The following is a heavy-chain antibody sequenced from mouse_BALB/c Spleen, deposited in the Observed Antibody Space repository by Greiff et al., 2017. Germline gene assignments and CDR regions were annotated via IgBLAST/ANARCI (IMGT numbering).Heavy chain of an antibody. CDR1: GFSLTSYG. V-gene: IGHV2-9*02. D-gene: IGHD1-2*01. Sequence: QVQLKESGPGLVQPSQSLSITCTVSGFSLTSYGVHWVRQPPGKGLEWLGVIWAGGSTNYNSALMSRLSISKDNSKSQVFLKMNSLQTDDTAMYYCARDPTTANAMDYWGQGTSVTVSS. CDR3: ARDPTTANAMDY. CDR2: IWAGGST. J-gene: IGHJ4*01.